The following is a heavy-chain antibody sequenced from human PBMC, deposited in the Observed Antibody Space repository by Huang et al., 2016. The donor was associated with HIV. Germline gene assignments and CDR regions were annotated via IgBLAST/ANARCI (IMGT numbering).Heavy chain of an antibody. Sequence: QLHLQQSGPGLVRPSETLSLICTVSGGSITSSNHYWGWIRQTPGKGLEGIGNFYYSGDSYYTPSLKNRGSISIDTSKSQFSLRLSSVIATDTAVYYCASGEYGKNAYDIWGQGTVVTVSA. D-gene: IGHD2-2*01. CDR2: FYYSGDS. V-gene: IGHV4-39*01. CDR1: GGSITSSNHY. J-gene: IGHJ3*02. CDR3: ASGEYGKNAYDI.